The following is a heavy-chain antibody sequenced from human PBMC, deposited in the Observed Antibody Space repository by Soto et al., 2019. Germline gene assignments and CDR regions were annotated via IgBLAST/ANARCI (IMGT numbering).Heavy chain of an antibody. D-gene: IGHD3-16*01. J-gene: IGHJ4*02. CDR2: IKSRADGGTT. V-gene: IGHV3-15*01. Sequence: EVQLVESGGDFVKPGGSLRVSCAVSGFSFSNAWMSWVRQAPGKGLEWVGHIKSRADGGTTDYTAPVKGRFTISRDDSKNTVFLQMNSLKTEDTAVYYCTAHLGEFFPLDYWGQGTLVTVSS. CDR1: GFSFSNAW. CDR3: TAHLGEFFPLDY.